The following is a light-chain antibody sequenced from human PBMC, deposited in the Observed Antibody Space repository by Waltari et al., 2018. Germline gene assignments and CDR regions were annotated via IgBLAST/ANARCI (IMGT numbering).Light chain of an antibody. CDR2: KAS. V-gene: IGKV1-5*03. CDR3: QQYNSYSLLS. CDR1: QSINKW. J-gene: IGKJ4*01. Sequence: DIQMTQSPSTLSASVGDRLSITCRASQSINKWFAWDQQKQGKAPKLLIYKASSLESGVPSRFSGSGSGREYTLTSSSLQPDDFATYYCQQYNSYSLLSFGGGTKVEIK.